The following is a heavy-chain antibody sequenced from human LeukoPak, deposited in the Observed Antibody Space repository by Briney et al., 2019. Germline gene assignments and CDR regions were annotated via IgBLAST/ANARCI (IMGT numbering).Heavy chain of an antibody. CDR1: GFTFSSYA. CDR2: ISGSGGST. J-gene: IGHJ6*02. D-gene: IGHD1-26*01. CDR3: ANSGMYYYYYGMDV. V-gene: IGHV3-23*01. Sequence: GGSLRLSCAASGFTFSSYAMSWVRQAPGKGLEWVSAISGSGGSTYYADSVKGRFTISRDNSKNTLYLQMNSLRAEDTAVYYCANSGMYYYYYGMDVWGQGTTVTVSS.